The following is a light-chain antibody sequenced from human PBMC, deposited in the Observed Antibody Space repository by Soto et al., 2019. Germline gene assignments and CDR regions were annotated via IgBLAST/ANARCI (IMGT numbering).Light chain of an antibody. Sequence: EILLTQSPGTLSLSPGDRATLSCRASQTLTNSFLAWYQQKPGQTPRLLIYGASIRATDIPDRFSGSGSGTDFTLTLSRLEPEDFAVYFCQQYGRLPLSFGGGTKVEIK. CDR3: QQYGRLPLS. V-gene: IGKV3-20*01. CDR1: QTLTNSF. J-gene: IGKJ4*01. CDR2: GAS.